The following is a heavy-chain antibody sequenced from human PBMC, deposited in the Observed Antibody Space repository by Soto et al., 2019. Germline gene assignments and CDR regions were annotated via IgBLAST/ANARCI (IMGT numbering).Heavy chain of an antibody. CDR1: GFTVSGMF. CDR3: ARDAESSALHY. CDR2: IYPAGPT. Sequence: EVSLVETGGGLIHPGGSLRRSCAASGFTVSGMFMNWVRQAPGKGLEWVSVIYPAGPTYYADSVKGRFTISSDNSKNTLFLQMNTLRAEGTAVYSCARDAESSALHYWGQGTLVTVS. D-gene: IGHD6-19*01. J-gene: IGHJ4*02. V-gene: IGHV3-53*02.